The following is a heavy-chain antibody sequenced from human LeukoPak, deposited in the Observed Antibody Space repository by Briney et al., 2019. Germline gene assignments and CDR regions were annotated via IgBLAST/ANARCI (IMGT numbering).Heavy chain of an antibody. CDR2: IYSPGST. D-gene: IGHD6-19*01. Sequence: PSETLSLTCSVSGGSIGGAGSYWTWIRQQPGKDLDWIGYIYSPGSTSFNPSLRSRVSMSVDTSENQFSLRLSSVTAADRGVYFCARQRGYDSGGTGSFDSWGQGILVTVSS. CDR3: ARQRGYDSGGTGSFDS. J-gene: IGHJ4*02. V-gene: IGHV4-31*03. CDR1: GGSIGGAGSY.